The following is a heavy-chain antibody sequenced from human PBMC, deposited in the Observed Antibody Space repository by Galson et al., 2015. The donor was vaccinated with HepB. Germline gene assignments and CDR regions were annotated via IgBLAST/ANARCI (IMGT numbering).Heavy chain of an antibody. CDR3: ARRVSLVRGIITNPEYYYGMDV. J-gene: IGHJ6*02. Sequence: SLRLSCAASGFTFSSYWMNWVRQAPGKGLEWVAHINQDGSSKYYVDSVKGRFTISRDNAKDSVYLQLDSPSAEDTAVYYCARRVSLVRGIITNPEYYYGMDVWGQGTTVNVAS. V-gene: IGHV3-7*01. CDR2: INQDGSSK. CDR1: GFTFSSYW. D-gene: IGHD3-3*01.